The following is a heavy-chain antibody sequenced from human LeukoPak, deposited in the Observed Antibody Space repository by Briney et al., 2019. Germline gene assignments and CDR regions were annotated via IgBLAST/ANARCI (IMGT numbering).Heavy chain of an antibody. V-gene: IGHV1-18*01. CDR1: GYTFTSYG. CDR3: ARRLRWGYNWFDP. J-gene: IGHJ5*02. CDR2: ISAYNGNT. D-gene: IGHD4-23*01. Sequence: ASVKVSCKASGYTFTSYGISWVRQAPGQGLEWMGWISAYNGNTNYAQKFQGRVTMTRNTSISTAYMELSSLRSEDTAVYYCARRLRWGYNWFDPWGQGTLVTVSS.